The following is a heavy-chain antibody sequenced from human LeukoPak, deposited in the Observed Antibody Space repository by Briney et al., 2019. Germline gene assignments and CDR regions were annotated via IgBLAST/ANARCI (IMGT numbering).Heavy chain of an antibody. CDR3: ARGPSGSGYLYYYYYMDV. V-gene: IGHV4-59*01. Sequence: PSETLSLTCTVSGGSISSYYWSWIRQPPGKGLEWIGYIYYSGSTNYNPSLKSRVTISVDTPKNQFSLKLSSVTAADTAVYYCARGPSGSGYLYYYYYMDVWGKGTTVTVSS. D-gene: IGHD3-22*01. J-gene: IGHJ6*03. CDR2: IYYSGST. CDR1: GGSISSYY.